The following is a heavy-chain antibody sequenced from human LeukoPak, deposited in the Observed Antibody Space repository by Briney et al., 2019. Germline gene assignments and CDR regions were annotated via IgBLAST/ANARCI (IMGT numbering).Heavy chain of an antibody. CDR2: ISSGSSTI. CDR3: ARAFSY. Sequence: GGSLRLSCAASGFTFSSYSMNWVRQAPGKGLEWASYISSGSSTIYYADSVKGRFTISRDNAKNSLYLQMNSLRDDDTAVYYCARAFSYWGQGTLVTVSS. CDR1: GFTFSSYS. V-gene: IGHV3-48*02. J-gene: IGHJ4*02.